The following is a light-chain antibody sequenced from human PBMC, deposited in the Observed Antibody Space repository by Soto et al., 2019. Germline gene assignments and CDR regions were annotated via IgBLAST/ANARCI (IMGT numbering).Light chain of an antibody. CDR1: QSGSSSY. J-gene: IGKJ1*01. V-gene: IGKV3-20*01. CDR2: GAS. CDR3: QHYGSSQWTFGQWT. Sequence: IVLTQSPGTVSLSPGERATLSCRASQSGSSSYVAWYQQRPGQAPRLLIFGASTRATGIPDRFSGSGSGTDFTLTISILEPEDSAVYFCQHYGSSQWTFGQWTFGQGTKVEI.